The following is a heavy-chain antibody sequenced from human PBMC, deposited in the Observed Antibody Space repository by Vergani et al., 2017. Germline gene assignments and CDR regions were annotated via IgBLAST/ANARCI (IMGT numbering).Heavy chain of an antibody. Sequence: QVQLVQSGAEVKKPGASVKVSCKASGYTFTRYDINWVRQATGQGLEWMGWMNPNSGNTGYAQKFQGRVTMTRNTSISTAYMELSSLRSEDPAVYYCARGGAHSSSWPFYYYYYMDVWGKGTTVTVSS. CDR2: MNPNSGNT. D-gene: IGHD6-13*01. CDR3: ARGGAHSSSWPFYYYYYMDV. J-gene: IGHJ6*03. CDR1: GYTFTRYD. V-gene: IGHV1-8*01.